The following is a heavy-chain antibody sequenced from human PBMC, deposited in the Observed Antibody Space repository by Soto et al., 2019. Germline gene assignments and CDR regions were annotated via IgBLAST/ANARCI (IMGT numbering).Heavy chain of an antibody. CDR2: ISAYNGNT. Sequence: GASVKVSCKASGYTFTSYGISWVRQAPGQGLEWMGWISAYNGNTNYAQKLQGRVTMTTDTSTSTAYMELRSLRSDDTAVYYCARDYCSGGSCYYFDYWGQGTLVTVS. CDR1: GYTFTSYG. CDR3: ARDYCSGGSCYYFDY. V-gene: IGHV1-18*04. D-gene: IGHD2-15*01. J-gene: IGHJ4*02.